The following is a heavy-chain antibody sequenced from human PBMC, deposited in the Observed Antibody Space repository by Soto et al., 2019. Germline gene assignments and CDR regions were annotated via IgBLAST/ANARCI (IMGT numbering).Heavy chain of an antibody. V-gene: IGHV1-18*01. CDR3: ARAVRKDYYDSSGYRYSGIDV. CDR1: GYTFTSYG. J-gene: IGHJ6*02. Sequence: QVQLVQSGAEVKKPGASVKVSCKASGYTFTSYGISWVRQAPGQGLEWMGWISAYNGNTNYAQKLQGRVTMTTDTSTSTAYMELRSLRSDDTAVYYCARAVRKDYYDSSGYRYSGIDVWGQGTTVTVSS. D-gene: IGHD3-22*01. CDR2: ISAYNGNT.